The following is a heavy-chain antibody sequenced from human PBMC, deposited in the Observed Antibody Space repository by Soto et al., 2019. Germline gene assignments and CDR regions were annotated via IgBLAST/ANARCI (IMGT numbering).Heavy chain of an antibody. J-gene: IGHJ4*02. Sequence: QVQLQQSGPGLVRPSGTLSLTCAVSGASISSNNWWSWVRQPPGKGLEWIGEIYHSGSTNYNPPLKNRVPRSVVPSKNLFSLSLNSVTTADTAFYYCARDQGSHPGDWGQGTLVSVSS. D-gene: IGHD6-13*01. CDR3: ARDQGSHPGD. V-gene: IGHV4-4*02. CDR1: GASISSNNW. CDR2: IYHSGST.